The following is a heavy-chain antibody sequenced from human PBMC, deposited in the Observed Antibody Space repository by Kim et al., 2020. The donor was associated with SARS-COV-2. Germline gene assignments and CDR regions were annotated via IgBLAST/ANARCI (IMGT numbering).Heavy chain of an antibody. CDR3: ARDRLPPYSYGSGTYSAADAFDI. J-gene: IGHJ3*02. CDR1: GGSISNYY. V-gene: IGHV4-59*01. D-gene: IGHD3-10*01. Sequence: SETLSLTCTVSGGSISNYYWSWIRQPPSKGLEWIGYIYYSGSTNFHPSLKSRVPISVDTSKNQFTLKLTSVTAADTAVYYCARDRLPPYSYGSGTYSAADAFDIWGQGTVVTVSS. CDR2: IYYSGST.